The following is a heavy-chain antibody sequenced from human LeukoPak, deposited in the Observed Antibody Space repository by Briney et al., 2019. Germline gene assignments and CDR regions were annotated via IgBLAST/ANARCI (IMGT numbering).Heavy chain of an antibody. CDR2: IYYTGNT. V-gene: IGHV4-39*07. Sequence: PSETLSLTCSVSGDSITDYYWGWIRQPPGKGLEWIGNIYYTGNTYYNSSLKSRVTISLDTSKNQFSLKVISMTAADTAAYYCTRFDGYGLIRICGRGTMVTVSS. CDR1: GDSITDYY. J-gene: IGHJ3*02. CDR3: TRFDGYGLIRI. D-gene: IGHD3-10*01.